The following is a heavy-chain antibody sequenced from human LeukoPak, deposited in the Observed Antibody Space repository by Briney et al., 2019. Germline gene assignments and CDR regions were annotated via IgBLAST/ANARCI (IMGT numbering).Heavy chain of an antibody. V-gene: IGHV1-18*04. J-gene: IGHJ4*02. Sequence: ASVKVSCKASGYTFTSYGISWVRQAPGQGLEWMGWISAYNGNTNYAQKLQGRVTMTTDTSTSTAYMELRSLRSDDTAVYCCARGYCSGGSCYVAYFDYWGQGTLVTVSS. CDR1: GYTFTSYG. CDR2: ISAYNGNT. D-gene: IGHD2-15*01. CDR3: ARGYCSGGSCYVAYFDY.